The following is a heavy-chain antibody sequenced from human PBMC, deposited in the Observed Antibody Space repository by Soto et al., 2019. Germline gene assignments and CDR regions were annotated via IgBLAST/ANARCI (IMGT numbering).Heavy chain of an antibody. V-gene: IGHV4-38-2*01. CDR2: VYQTVSA. J-gene: IGHJ4*02. D-gene: IGHD2-15*01. CDR3: ARRSTGENCSGGSCYSGDY. Sequence: GSLRLSCAASGFTFSSYAMSWVRQAPGKGLEWIGSVYQTVSASYNPSLQSRVTISVDTSKNQFSLKLSSVTAADTAVYYCARRSTGENCSGGSCYSGDYWGQGTLVTVSS. CDR1: GFTFSSYA.